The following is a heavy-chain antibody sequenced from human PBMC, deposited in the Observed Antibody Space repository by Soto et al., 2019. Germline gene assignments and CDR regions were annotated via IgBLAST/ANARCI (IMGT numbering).Heavy chain of an antibody. CDR2: IYYSGTT. CDR1: GYSISRSNW. Sequence: QVQLQESGPGLVKPSDTLSLTCAVSGYSISRSNWWGWIRQPPGKGLEWIGYIYYSGTTYYNPSLKSRVTMSVDTAKNQFSLKLTSVTAVDTAVYYGARREIQGPIDYWGQGTLVTVSS. CDR3: ARREIQGPIDY. D-gene: IGHD1-26*01. V-gene: IGHV4-28*01. J-gene: IGHJ4*02.